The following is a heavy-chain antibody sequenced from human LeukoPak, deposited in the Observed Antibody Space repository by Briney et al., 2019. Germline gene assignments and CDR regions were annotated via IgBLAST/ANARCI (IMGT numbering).Heavy chain of an antibody. J-gene: IGHJ4*02. CDR1: GYAFTGYY. Sequence: GASVKVSCKASGYAFTGYYMHWVRQAPGQGLEWMGWINPNSGGTNYAQKFQGRVTMTRDTSISTAYMELSRLRSDDTAVYYCARDMGVVVVPAAIYDYWGQGTLVTVSS. CDR3: ARDMGVVVVPAAIYDY. CDR2: INPNSGGT. V-gene: IGHV1-2*02. D-gene: IGHD2-2*01.